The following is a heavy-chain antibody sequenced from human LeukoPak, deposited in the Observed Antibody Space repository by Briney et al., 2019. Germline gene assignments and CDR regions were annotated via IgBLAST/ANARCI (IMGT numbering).Heavy chain of an antibody. CDR3: AREPPGY. CDR1: GGSVTSGNYY. Sequence: SETLSLTCTVSGGSVTSGNYYWNWIRQPAGKGLEWIGRIYTNGGASYNPSLKSRVTISIDASKNQFSLKLSSVTAPDTVVYYCAREPPGYWGQGILVSVSS. CDR2: IYTNGGA. V-gene: IGHV4-61*02. J-gene: IGHJ4*02.